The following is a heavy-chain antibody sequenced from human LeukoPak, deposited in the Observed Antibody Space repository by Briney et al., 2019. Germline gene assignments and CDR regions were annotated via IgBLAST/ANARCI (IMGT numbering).Heavy chain of an antibody. Sequence: PSETLSLTCSVSGGSISSYYWSWIRQPPGRGLEWIGYIYNSGDTIYNPSLKSRVTISEDTSKNQFSLRLSSVTAADTAVYYCARAADYYDISGFYYKWFNPWGQGTLVTVSS. D-gene: IGHD3-22*01. CDR3: ARAADYYDISGFYYKWFNP. J-gene: IGHJ5*02. CDR1: GGSISSYY. CDR2: IYNSGDT. V-gene: IGHV4-59*01.